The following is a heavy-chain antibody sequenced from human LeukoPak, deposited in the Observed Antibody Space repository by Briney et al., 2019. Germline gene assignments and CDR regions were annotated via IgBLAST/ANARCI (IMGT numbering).Heavy chain of an antibody. CDR2: ISSSSSYI. J-gene: IGHJ4*02. D-gene: IGHD3-22*01. CDR1: GFTFSSYS. Sequence: GGSLRLSCAASGFTFSSYSMNWVRQAPGKGLEWVSSISSSSSYIYYADSVKGRFTISRDNAKNSLYLQMNSLRAEDTAVYYCARGRYDSSGSYSLFDYWGQGTLVTVSS. CDR3: ARGRYDSSGSYSLFDY. V-gene: IGHV3-21*01.